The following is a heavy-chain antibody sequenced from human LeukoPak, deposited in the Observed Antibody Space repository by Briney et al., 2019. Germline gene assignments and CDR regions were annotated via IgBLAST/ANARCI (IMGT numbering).Heavy chain of an antibody. V-gene: IGHV3-43*01. CDR3: TKDMEWGMDV. CDR1: GFTFDRHT. D-gene: IGHD3-3*01. J-gene: IGHJ6*02. CDR2: IGWDGTNI. Sequence: PGGSLRLSCAASGFTFDRHTMHWFRQPPGKGPEWVSLIGWDGTNIDYADSVKGRFTISRDNSKNFVYLQMHSLRTEDTALYYCTKDMEWGMDVWGQGTTVIVSS.